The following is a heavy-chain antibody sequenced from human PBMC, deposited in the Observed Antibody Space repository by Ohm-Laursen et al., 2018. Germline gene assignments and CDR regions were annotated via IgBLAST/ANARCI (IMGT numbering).Heavy chain of an antibody. CDR3: ARIGYRSSSNDY. CDR2: IKQDGSIK. Sequence: SLRLSCSASGFTFNTYCMSWVCQAPGKGLEWVANIKQDGSIKYYVDSVKGRFTISRDNAKNSLYLQMNSLRAEDTAVYYCARIGYRSSSNDYWGQGTLVTVSS. J-gene: IGHJ4*02. V-gene: IGHV3-7*01. D-gene: IGHD5-12*01. CDR1: GFTFNTYC.